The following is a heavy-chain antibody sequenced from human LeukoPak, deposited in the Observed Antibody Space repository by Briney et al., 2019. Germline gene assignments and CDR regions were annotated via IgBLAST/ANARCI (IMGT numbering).Heavy chain of an antibody. CDR1: GFTFSSYA. Sequence: PGGSLRLSCAASGFTFSSYAMSWVRQAPGKGLEWVSGISGSGSSTYYVDSVKGRFTISRDNSKNTLYLQMNSLRAEDTAVYYCAKPAWDIVVVPAAPLGYWGQGTLVTVSS. V-gene: IGHV3-23*01. D-gene: IGHD2-2*01. CDR2: ISGSGSST. J-gene: IGHJ4*02. CDR3: AKPAWDIVVVPAAPLGY.